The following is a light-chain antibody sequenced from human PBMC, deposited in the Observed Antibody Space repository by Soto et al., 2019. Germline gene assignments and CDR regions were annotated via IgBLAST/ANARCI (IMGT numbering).Light chain of an antibody. CDR3: QQRSNWPPTWT. CDR1: QSVSSY. Sequence: EIVLTQSPATLSLSPGERVTLSCRASQSVSSYLAWYQQKPGQAPRLLIYDASNRATGIPARFSGSGSGTDFTLTISSLEPEDFAVYYCQQRSNWPPTWTFGHGTKVDIK. J-gene: IGKJ1*01. V-gene: IGKV3-11*01. CDR2: DAS.